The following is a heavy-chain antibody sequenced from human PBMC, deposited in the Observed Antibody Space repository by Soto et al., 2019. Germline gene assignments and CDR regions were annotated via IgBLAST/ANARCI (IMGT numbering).Heavy chain of an antibody. Sequence: ASVKVSCKASGYTFTGYYMHWVRQAPGQGLEWMGWINPNSGGTNYAQKFQGRVTMTTDTSTSTAYMELRSLRSDDTAVYYCARPRGYSYGFDYWGQGTLVTVSS. CDR2: INPNSGGT. D-gene: IGHD5-18*01. V-gene: IGHV1-2*02. CDR1: GYTFTGYY. CDR3: ARPRGYSYGFDY. J-gene: IGHJ4*02.